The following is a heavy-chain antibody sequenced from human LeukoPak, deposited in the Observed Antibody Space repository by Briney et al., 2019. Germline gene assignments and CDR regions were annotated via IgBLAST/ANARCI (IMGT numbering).Heavy chain of an antibody. V-gene: IGHV4-4*02. Sequence: SGTLSLTCAVSGGSISSSNWWSWVRQPPGKGLEWIGEIYHSGSTNYNPSLKSRVTISVDKSENQFSPKLSSVTAADTAVYYCVRKKYSSSWYGAHDVWGKGTTVTVSS. CDR1: GGSISSSNW. J-gene: IGHJ6*04. CDR2: IYHSGST. D-gene: IGHD6-13*01. CDR3: VRKKYSSSWYGAHDV.